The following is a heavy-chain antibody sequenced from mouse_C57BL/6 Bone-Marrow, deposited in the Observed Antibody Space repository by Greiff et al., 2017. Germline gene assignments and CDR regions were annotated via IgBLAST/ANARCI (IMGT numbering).Heavy chain of an antibody. D-gene: IGHD4-1*01. CDR2: ISSGSSTI. J-gene: IGHJ2*01. V-gene: IGHV5-17*01. CDR3: ARGNWDYY. Sequence: EVKLVESGGGLVKPGGSLKLSCAASGFTFSDYGMHWVRQAPEKGLEWVAYISSGSSTIYYADTVKGRFTISRDNAKNNMFLQMTSLRSEDTAMYYCARGNWDYYWGQGTTLTVSS. CDR1: GFTFSDYG.